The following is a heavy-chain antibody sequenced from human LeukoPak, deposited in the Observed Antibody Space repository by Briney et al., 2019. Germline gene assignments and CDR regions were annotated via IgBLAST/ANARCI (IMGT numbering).Heavy chain of an antibody. Sequence: GESLKISCKGSGYSFTSYWIGWVGQMPGKGLEWMGIIYPGDSDTRYSPSFQGQVTISADESISTAYLQWSSLKASDTAMYYCARGELERRPSYYYYGMDVWGQGTTVTVSS. CDR1: GYSFTSYW. CDR2: IYPGDSDT. V-gene: IGHV5-51*01. CDR3: ARGELERRPSYYYYGMDV. J-gene: IGHJ6*02. D-gene: IGHD1-1*01.